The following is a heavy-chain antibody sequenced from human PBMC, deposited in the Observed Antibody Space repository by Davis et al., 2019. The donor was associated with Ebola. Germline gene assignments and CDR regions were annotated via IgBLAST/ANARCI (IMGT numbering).Heavy chain of an antibody. Sequence: GESLKISCAASGFTFSSYWMSWVRQAPGKGLEWVANIKQDGSEKYYVDSVKGRFTISRDNAKNSLYLQMNSLRAEDTAVYYCAREGSRWLQTLLGQGTMVTVSS. CDR3: AREGSRWLQTL. CDR1: GFTFSSYW. J-gene: IGHJ3*01. D-gene: IGHD5-24*01. CDR2: IKQDGSEK. V-gene: IGHV3-7*01.